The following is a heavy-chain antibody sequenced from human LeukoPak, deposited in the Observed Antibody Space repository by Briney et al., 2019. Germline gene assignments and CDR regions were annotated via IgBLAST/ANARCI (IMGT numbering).Heavy chain of an antibody. Sequence: PGGSLRLSCAASGFTFSTYEMNGVRQAPGKGLERLSYITSSGSGVHYADSVKGRFTISRDNAENSLYLQMNSLRADDTAVYYCARTPSSSSSWHWGRGTLVTVSS. CDR2: ITSSGSGV. CDR3: ARTPSSSSSWH. D-gene: IGHD6-13*01. V-gene: IGHV3-48*03. CDR1: GFTFSTYE. J-gene: IGHJ4*02.